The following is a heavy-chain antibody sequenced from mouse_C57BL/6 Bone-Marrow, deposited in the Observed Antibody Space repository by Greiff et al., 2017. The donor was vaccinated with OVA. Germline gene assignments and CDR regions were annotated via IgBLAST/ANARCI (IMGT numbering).Heavy chain of an antibody. CDR2: INPGSGGT. V-gene: IGHV1-54*01. CDR3: ARGIYYDYGGGY. Sequence: QVQLQQSGAELVRPGTSVKVSCKASGYAFTNYLIEWVKQRPGQGLEWIGVINPGSGGTNYNEKFKGKATLTADKSSSTAYMQLSSLTSEDSAVYFCARGIYYDYGGGYWGQGTTLTVSS. D-gene: IGHD2-4*01. CDR1: GYAFTNYL. J-gene: IGHJ2*01.